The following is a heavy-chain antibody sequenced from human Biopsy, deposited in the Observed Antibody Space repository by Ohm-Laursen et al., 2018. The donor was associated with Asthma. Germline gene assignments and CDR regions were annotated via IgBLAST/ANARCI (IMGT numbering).Heavy chain of an antibody. CDR3: AKITTDRQKANNWFDP. J-gene: IGHJ5*02. D-gene: IGHD3-22*01. V-gene: IGHV3-23*01. CDR1: GFVFNNSS. Sequence: GSLRLSCAASGFVFNNSSMTWVRQAPGKGLEWVSSISASGVRTFYADSVKGRFTVSRDSSRNTLYLQLSTLRVEDTAVYFCAKITTDRQKANNWFDPWGQGTLVTVSS. CDR2: ISASGVRT.